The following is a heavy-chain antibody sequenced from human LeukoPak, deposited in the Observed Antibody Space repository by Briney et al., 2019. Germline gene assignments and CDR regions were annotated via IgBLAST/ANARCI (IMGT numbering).Heavy chain of an antibody. J-gene: IGHJ6*03. CDR2: IIPIFGTA. CDR3: ARGLTIFGVVINYMDV. V-gene: IGHV1-69*05. Sequence: SVKVSCKASGGTFSSYAISWVRQAPGQGLEWMGRIIPIFGTANYAQKFQGRVTITTDESTSTAYMELSSLRSEDTAVYYCARGLTIFGVVINYMDVWGKGTTVTVSS. CDR1: GGTFSSYA. D-gene: IGHD3-3*01.